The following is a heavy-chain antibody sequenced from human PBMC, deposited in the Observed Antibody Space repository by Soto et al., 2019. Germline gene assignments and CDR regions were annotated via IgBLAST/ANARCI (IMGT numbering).Heavy chain of an antibody. CDR2: ISWNSGSI. J-gene: IGHJ4*02. Sequence: EVQLVESGGGLVQPGRSLRLSCAASGFTFDDYAMHWVRQAPGKGLEWVSGISWNSGSIGYADSVKGRFTISRDNAKNSLYLQMNSLRAEDTALYYCAKRLVQGGGFDYWGQGTLVTVSS. D-gene: IGHD6-19*01. CDR1: GFTFDDYA. CDR3: AKRLVQGGGFDY. V-gene: IGHV3-9*01.